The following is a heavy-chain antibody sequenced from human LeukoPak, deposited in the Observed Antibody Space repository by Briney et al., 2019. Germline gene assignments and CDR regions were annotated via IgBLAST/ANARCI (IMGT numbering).Heavy chain of an antibody. CDR1: GFTFSSYG. D-gene: IGHD5-12*01. J-gene: IGHJ4*02. CDR2: IRYDGSDK. Sequence: GGSLRLSCAASGFTFSSYGMHWVRQAPGKGLEWVSFIRYDGSDKYYADSVRGRFTISRDNSKNTLYLQMNSLRAEDTAVYYCARGPSGYHNTGGQGTLVTVSS. V-gene: IGHV3-30*02. CDR3: ARGPSGYHNT.